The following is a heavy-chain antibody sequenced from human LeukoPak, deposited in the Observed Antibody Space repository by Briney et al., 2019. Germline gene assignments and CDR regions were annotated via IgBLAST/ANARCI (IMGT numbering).Heavy chain of an antibody. J-gene: IGHJ6*02. CDR1: GGSISSGGYY. D-gene: IGHD5-12*01. Sequence: SQTLSLTCTVSGGSISSGGYYWSWIRQHPGKGLEWIGYIYYSGSTYYNPSLKSRVTISVDTSKNQFSLKLSSVTAADTAVYYCAREILRDYYYYYGMDVWGQGTTVTVSS. CDR3: AREILRDYYYYYGMDV. V-gene: IGHV4-31*03. CDR2: IYYSGST.